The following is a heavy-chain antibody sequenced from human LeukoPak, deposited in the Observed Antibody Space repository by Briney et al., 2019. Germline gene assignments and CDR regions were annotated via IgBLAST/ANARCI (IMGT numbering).Heavy chain of an antibody. CDR1: GFTFSSYA. CDR3: AKDSGGYNWNDPQWFYFDY. J-gene: IGHJ4*02. V-gene: IGHV3-23*01. CDR2: ISGSGGST. D-gene: IGHD1-1*01. Sequence: HPGGSLRLSCAVSGFTFSSYAMSWVRQAPGKGLEWVSAISGSGGSTYYADSVKGRFTISRDNSKNTLYLQMNSLRAEDTAVYYCAKDSGGYNWNDPQWFYFDYWGQGTLVTVSS.